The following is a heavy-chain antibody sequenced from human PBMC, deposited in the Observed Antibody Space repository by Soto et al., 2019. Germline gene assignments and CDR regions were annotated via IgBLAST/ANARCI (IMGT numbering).Heavy chain of an antibody. CDR3: ASLTGYYDTSGYFPSDI. Sequence: PGESLKISCKGSGYSFTSYWIGWVRQMPGKGLEWMGIIYPGDSDTRYSPSFQGQVTISADKSISTAYLQWSSLKVSDTAMYYCASLTGYYDTSGYFPSDIWGQGTMVTVSS. D-gene: IGHD3-22*01. CDR2: IYPGDSDT. J-gene: IGHJ3*02. V-gene: IGHV5-51*01. CDR1: GYSFTSYW.